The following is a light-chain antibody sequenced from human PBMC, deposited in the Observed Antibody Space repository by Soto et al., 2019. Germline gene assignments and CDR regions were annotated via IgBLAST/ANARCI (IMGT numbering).Light chain of an antibody. V-gene: IGKV3-20*01. CDR3: QQYGSSPPVT. CDR2: GAS. CDR1: QSVTGSY. Sequence: EIVLTQSPGTLSLSPGERATLSCRASQSVTGSYLAWYQQKPGQAPRLLIYGASSRASGIPDRFSGSGSGTDLTLTISRLEPEDFAVDYCQQYGSSPPVTFGPGTKVDIK. J-gene: IGKJ3*01.